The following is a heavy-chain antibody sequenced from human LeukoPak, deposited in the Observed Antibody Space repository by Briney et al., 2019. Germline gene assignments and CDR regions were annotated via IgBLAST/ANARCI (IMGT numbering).Heavy chain of an antibody. Sequence: SETLSLTCTVSGGSISSSSYYWGWIRQPPGKGLEWIGSIYYSGSTYYNPSLKSRVTISVDTSKNQFSLKLSSVTAADTAVYYCARGFRTYYYDSSGYYEYFQHWGQGTLVTVSS. J-gene: IGHJ1*01. D-gene: IGHD3-22*01. V-gene: IGHV4-39*07. CDR2: IYYSGST. CDR3: ARGFRTYYYDSSGYYEYFQH. CDR1: GGSISSSSYY.